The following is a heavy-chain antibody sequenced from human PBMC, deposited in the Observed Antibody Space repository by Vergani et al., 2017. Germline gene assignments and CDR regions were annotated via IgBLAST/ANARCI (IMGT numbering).Heavy chain of an antibody. CDR2: ISYDGSNK. CDR1: VFTFSSYA. CDR3: AKDGVYNGDAPPPVYDWFDP. V-gene: IGHV3-30*04. Sequence: QVQLVESGGGVVQPGRSLRLSCAASVFTFSSYAMHWVRQAPGKGLEWVAVISYDGSNKYYADSVKGRFTISRDNSKNTLYLQMNSLRAEDTAGYYCAKDGVYNGDAPPPVYDWFDPWGQGTLVTVSS. J-gene: IGHJ5*02. D-gene: IGHD3-10*01.